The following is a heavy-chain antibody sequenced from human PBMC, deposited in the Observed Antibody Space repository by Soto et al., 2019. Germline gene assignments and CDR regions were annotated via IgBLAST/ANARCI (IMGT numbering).Heavy chain of an antibody. J-gene: IGHJ4*02. D-gene: IGHD6-19*01. V-gene: IGHV3-48*01. Sequence: LRLSCAASGFTFSTYSMNWVRQAPGKGLEWVSSISSSSTIYYADSVKGRFTISRDNVQNSLYLQMHSLRAEDTAVYYCARERGSGWTFDYWGQGTRVTVSS. CDR1: GFTFSTYS. CDR2: ISSSSTI. CDR3: ARERGSGWTFDY.